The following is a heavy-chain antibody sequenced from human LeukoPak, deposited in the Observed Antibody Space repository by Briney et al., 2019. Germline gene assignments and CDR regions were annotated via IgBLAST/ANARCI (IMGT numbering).Heavy chain of an antibody. Sequence: SETLSLTCTVSGCSISSSSYYWGWVRQPPGKGLEWIGRIYTSGSTNYNPSLKSRVTISVDTSKNQFSLKLSSVTAADTAVYYCVASSWYDPTADYWGQGTLVTVSS. J-gene: IGHJ4*02. D-gene: IGHD6-13*01. CDR1: GCSISSSSYY. CDR3: VASSWYDPTADY. V-gene: IGHV4-61*02. CDR2: IYTSGST.